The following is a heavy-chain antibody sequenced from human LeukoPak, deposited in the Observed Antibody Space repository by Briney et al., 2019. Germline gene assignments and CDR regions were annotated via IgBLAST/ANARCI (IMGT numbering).Heavy chain of an antibody. CDR3: ARVAATYYDFWSSLYYYYYYMDV. D-gene: IGHD3-3*01. V-gene: IGHV4-59*01. J-gene: IGHJ6*03. Sequence: SETLSLTCTVSGGSISSYYWSWIRQPPGKGLEWIGYIYYSGSTNYNPSLKSRVTISVDTSKNQFSLKLSSVTAADTAVYYCARVAATYYDFWSSLYYYYYYMDVWGKGTTVTVSS. CDR2: IYYSGST. CDR1: GGSISSYY.